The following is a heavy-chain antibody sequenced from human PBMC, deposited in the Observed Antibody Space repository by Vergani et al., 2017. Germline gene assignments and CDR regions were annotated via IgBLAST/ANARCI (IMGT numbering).Heavy chain of an antibody. D-gene: IGHD3-22*01. V-gene: IGHV3-30*18. CDR3: AKEARGYYDSSGYWYFDL. J-gene: IGHJ2*01. Sequence: QVQLVESGGGVVQPGRSLRLSCAASGFTFSSYGMHWVRQAPGKGLEWVAVISYDGSNKYYADSVKGRFTISRDNSKNTLYLQMNSLRAEDTAVYYCAKEARGYYDSSGYWYFDLWGRGTLVTVSS. CDR1: GFTFSSYG. CDR2: ISYDGSNK.